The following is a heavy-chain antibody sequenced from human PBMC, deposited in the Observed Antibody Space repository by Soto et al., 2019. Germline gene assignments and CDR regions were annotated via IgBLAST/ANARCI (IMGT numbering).Heavy chain of an antibody. J-gene: IGHJ6*02. CDR2: ISSSSSYI. D-gene: IGHD3-16*01. V-gene: IGHV3-21*01. CDR3: ARYVTPRGVMSF. Sequence: PGGSLRLSCAASGFTFSSYTINWVRQAPGKGLEWVSSISSSSSYIYYADSVKGRFTISRDNAKNSLYLQMNSLRAEDTALYYLARYVTPRGVMSFGAHGTTVPVSS. CDR1: GFTFSSYT.